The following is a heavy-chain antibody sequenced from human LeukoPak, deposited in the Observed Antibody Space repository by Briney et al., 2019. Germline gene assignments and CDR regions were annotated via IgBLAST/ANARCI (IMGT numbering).Heavy chain of an antibody. J-gene: IGHJ4*02. V-gene: IGHV4-34*01. D-gene: IGHD3-16*01. CDR3: GSNMITFGGVMLTPINN. CDR1: GVSFSGYY. CDR2: INHSGST. Sequence: SETLSLTCAVYGVSFSGYYWSWIRQPPGKGLEWIGEINHSGSTNYNPSLKSRVTISVDTSKNQFSLKLSSVTAADTAVYYCGSNMITFGGVMLTPINNWGKETRVTVSS.